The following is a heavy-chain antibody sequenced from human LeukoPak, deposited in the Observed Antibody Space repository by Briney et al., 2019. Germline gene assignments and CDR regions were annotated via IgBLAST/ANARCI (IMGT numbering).Heavy chain of an antibody. D-gene: IGHD5-24*01. CDR1: GGSISSYY. J-gene: IGHJ4*02. V-gene: IGHV4-59*01. CDR2: IYYSGST. CDR3: ARGDVEMATTGGY. Sequence: SETLSLTCTVSGGSISSYYWSWIRQPPGKGLEWIGYIYYSGSTNYNPSLKSRVTISVDTSKNQFSLKLSSATAADTAVYYCARGDVEMATTGGYWGQGTLITVSS.